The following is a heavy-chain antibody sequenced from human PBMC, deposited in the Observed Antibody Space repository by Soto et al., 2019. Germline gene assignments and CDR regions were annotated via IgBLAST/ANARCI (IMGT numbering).Heavy chain of an antibody. D-gene: IGHD4-17*01. Sequence: QVQLVQSGAEVKKPGSSVKVSCKASGGTFSNYAITWVRQSPGQGLEWMGRIIPILGISNYAQKFQGRVTSTADKSTRTDYMELSSLRSEDTAVYYCARESPSPTVTTLYNWFDPWGQGTLVTVSS. CDR3: ARESPSPTVTTLYNWFDP. V-gene: IGHV1-69*04. CDR2: IIPILGIS. CDR1: GGTFSNYA. J-gene: IGHJ5*02.